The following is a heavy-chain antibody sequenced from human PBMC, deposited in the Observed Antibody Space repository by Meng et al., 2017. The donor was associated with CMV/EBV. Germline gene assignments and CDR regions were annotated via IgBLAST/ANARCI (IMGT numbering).Heavy chain of an antibody. D-gene: IGHD5-18*01. CDR2: TYYRSKWYN. V-gene: IGHV6-1*01. J-gene: IGHJ4*02. Sequence: SCAISGDSVSSNSAAWNWIRQSPSSGLEWLGRTYYRSKWYNDYAVSVKSRITINPDTSKNQFSLQLSSVTPEDTAVYYCARGGGDTAMVDYWGQGTLVTVSS. CDR3: ARGGGDTAMVDY. CDR1: GDSVSSNSAA.